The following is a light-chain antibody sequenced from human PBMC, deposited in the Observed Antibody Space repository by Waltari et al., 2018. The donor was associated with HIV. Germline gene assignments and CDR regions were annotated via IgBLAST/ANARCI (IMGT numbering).Light chain of an antibody. CDR2: RNN. Sequence: QSVLTQPPSASGTPGQRVTISCSGSSSNIGHYYVHWYQHLPGTAPKLLIYRNNQRPAGVPDRFSGSKSGTSASLAISGLRSEDEADYYCAAWDESLSGVFGGGTKVTVL. CDR3: AAWDESLSGV. J-gene: IGLJ3*02. CDR1: SSNIGHYY. V-gene: IGLV1-47*01.